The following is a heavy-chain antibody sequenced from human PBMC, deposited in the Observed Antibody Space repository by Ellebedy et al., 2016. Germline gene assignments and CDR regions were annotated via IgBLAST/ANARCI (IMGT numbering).Heavy chain of an antibody. Sequence: GESLKISCVVSGFSVSSNDMSWVRQAPGKGLELVSLLYAGGTSYYADSVKGRFTISRDNSKKTLYLQMSGLGAEDTAVYYCVTRHNGAFDIWGQGTMVTVSS. CDR3: VTRHNGAFDI. J-gene: IGHJ3*02. CDR2: LYAGGTS. CDR1: GFSVSSND. D-gene: IGHD1-1*01. V-gene: IGHV3-53*01.